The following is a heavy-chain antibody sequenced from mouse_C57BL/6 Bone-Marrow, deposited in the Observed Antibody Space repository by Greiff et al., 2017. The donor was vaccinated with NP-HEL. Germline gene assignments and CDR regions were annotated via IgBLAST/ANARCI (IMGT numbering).Heavy chain of an antibody. Sequence: VQGVESGPGLVAPSQSLSITCTVSGFSLTSYAISWVRQPPGKGLEWLGVIWTGGGTNYNSALKSRLSISKDNSKSQVFLKMNSLPTEDTARYYCARSTTVVANAMDYWGQGTSVTVSS. CDR3: ARSTTVVANAMDY. CDR1: GFSLTSYA. D-gene: IGHD1-1*01. V-gene: IGHV2-9-1*01. CDR2: IWTGGGT. J-gene: IGHJ4*01.